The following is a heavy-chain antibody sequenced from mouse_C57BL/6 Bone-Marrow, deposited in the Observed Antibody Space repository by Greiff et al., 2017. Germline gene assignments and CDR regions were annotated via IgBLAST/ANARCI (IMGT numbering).Heavy chain of an antibody. V-gene: IGHV1-59*01. J-gene: IGHJ3*01. CDR2: IDPSDSYT. Sequence: VQLQQPGAELVRPGTSVKLSCKASGYTFTSYWMHWVKQRPGQGLEWIGVIDPSDSYTNYNQKFKGKATLTVDTSSSTAYMQLSSLTSEDSAVYYCARPGSSPAWFAYWGQGTLVTVSA. CDR3: ARPGSSPAWFAY. D-gene: IGHD1-1*01. CDR1: GYTFTSYW.